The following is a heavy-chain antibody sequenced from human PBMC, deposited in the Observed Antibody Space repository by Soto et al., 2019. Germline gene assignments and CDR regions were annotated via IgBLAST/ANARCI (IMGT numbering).Heavy chain of an antibody. CDR2: ISSNSGGT. V-gene: IGHV1-2*02. Sequence: ASVKVSCKASGYTFTGYYIHWVRQAPGQGLEWMGWISSNSGGTNYAQRFQGRVTMTRDTSISTAYMELSWLRSDDTAVYYCARGGFTSDYGSGRERHWGQGTLVTVSS. D-gene: IGHD3-10*01. CDR1: GYTFTGYY. CDR3: ARGGFTSDYGSGRERH. J-gene: IGHJ1*01.